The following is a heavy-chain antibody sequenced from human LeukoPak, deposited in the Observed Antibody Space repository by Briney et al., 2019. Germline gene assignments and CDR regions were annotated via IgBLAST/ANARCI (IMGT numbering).Heavy chain of an antibody. Sequence: GASVKVSCKASGYTFTGYYMHWVRQAPGQGLEWMGWINPNSGGTNYAQKLQGRVTMITDTSTSTAYMELRSLRSDDTAVYYCARDQAVAGSSAFDIWGQGTMVTVSS. J-gene: IGHJ3*02. CDR1: GYTFTGYY. D-gene: IGHD6-19*01. CDR2: INPNSGGT. V-gene: IGHV1-2*02. CDR3: ARDQAVAGSSAFDI.